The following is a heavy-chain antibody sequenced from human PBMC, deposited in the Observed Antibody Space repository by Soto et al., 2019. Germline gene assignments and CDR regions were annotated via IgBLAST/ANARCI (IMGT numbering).Heavy chain of an antibody. Sequence: PSPTLSLTCAISGDSVSSNSAAWNWIRQSPSRGLEWLGRTYYRSKWYNDYAVSVKSRITIKPNTSKNQFSLQLNAVTPEDTAVYYCAMLPGSIAVAGLPFDSWSQGTLVPVTS. J-gene: IGHJ4*02. D-gene: IGHD6-19*01. CDR2: TYYRSKWYN. CDR3: AMLPGSIAVAGLPFDS. CDR1: GDSVSSNSAA. V-gene: IGHV6-1*01.